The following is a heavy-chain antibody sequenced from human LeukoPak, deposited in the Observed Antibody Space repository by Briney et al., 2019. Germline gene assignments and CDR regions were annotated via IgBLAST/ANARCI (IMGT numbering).Heavy chain of an antibody. CDR3: ARGDGWFDP. CDR2: ISWDGGST. CDR1: GFTFDDYA. D-gene: IGHD4-17*01. J-gene: IGHJ5*02. V-gene: IGHV3-43D*03. Sequence: GGSLRLSCAASGFTFDDYAMHWVRQAPGKGLEWVSLISWDGGSTYYADSVKGRFTISRDNSKNSLYLQMNSLRAEDTAVYYCARGDGWFDPWGQGTLVTVSS.